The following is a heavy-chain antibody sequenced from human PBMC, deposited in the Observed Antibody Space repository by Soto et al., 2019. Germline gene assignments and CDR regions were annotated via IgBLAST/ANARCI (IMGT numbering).Heavy chain of an antibody. D-gene: IGHD3-10*01. CDR2: ISTYNGNT. CDR1: GYIFIPYV. J-gene: IGHJ4*02. CDR3: ARDLDGSGSYYTDY. V-gene: IGHV1-18*01. Sequence: SVKVSCKASGYIFIPYVISWVRQAPGQGLERMGRISTYNGNTNYAQNPQGRVTMTTDTSTSTAYMELRSLRSDDTAVYYCARDLDGSGSYYTDYWGPGTLVTVSS.